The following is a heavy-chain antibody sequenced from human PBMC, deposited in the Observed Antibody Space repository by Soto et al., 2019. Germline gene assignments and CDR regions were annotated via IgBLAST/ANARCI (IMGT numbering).Heavy chain of an antibody. CDR2: IYYSGST. Sequence: SEPLSLTCTVSGGSISSYSWSWIRQPPWKGTEWIGYIYYSGSTNYNPSLKSRVTISVDTPKNQFSLKLSSVTAADTAVYYCARDAGTGTTMAFDYRGQATLVTVSS. D-gene: IGHD1-7*01. V-gene: IGHV4-59*01. CDR3: ARDAGTGTTMAFDY. J-gene: IGHJ4*02. CDR1: GGSISSYS.